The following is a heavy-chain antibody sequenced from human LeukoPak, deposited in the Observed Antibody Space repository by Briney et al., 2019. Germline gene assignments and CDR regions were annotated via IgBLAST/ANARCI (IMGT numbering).Heavy chain of an antibody. CDR3: ARDYYDSSGYYYSFDY. CDR1: GYTFTSYG. D-gene: IGHD3-22*01. V-gene: IGHV1-18*01. CDR2: ISAYNGNT. Sequence: ASVKVSCKASGYTFTSYGISWVPQAPGQGLEWMGWISAYNGNTNYAQKLQGRVTMTTDTSTSTAYMELRSLRSDDTAVYYCARDYYDSSGYYYSFDYWGQGTLVTVSS. J-gene: IGHJ4*02.